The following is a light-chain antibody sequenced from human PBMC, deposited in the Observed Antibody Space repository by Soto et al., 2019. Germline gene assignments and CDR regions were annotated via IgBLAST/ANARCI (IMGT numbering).Light chain of an antibody. Sequence: QLVLTQSPSASASLGASVKLTCALSSGHSSYAIAWHQQQPEKGPRALMKLNSDGSHTRGDGIPDRFSGSSSGAERYLTISSLQSEDEADYYCRTWGTGILVFGGGTKVTVL. V-gene: IGLV4-69*01. J-gene: IGLJ3*02. CDR3: RTWGTGILV. CDR2: LNSDGSH. CDR1: SGHSSYA.